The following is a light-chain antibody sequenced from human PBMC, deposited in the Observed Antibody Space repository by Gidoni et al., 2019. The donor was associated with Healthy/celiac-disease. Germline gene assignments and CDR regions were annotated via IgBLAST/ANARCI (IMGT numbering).Light chain of an antibody. CDR1: QCVSSN. J-gene: IGKJ4*01. CDR2: GAS. V-gene: IGKV3D-15*01. Sequence: SPGERATLSCRASQCVSSNLAWYQQKPGQAPRLLIYGASTRATGIPARFSGIGSGTEFTLTVSSLQSEDFAVYYCKQYNIPLTFGGGTKVEIK. CDR3: KQYNIPLT.